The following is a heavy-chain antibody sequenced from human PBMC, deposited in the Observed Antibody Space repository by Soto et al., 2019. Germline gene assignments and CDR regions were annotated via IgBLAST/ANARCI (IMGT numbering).Heavy chain of an antibody. J-gene: IGHJ5*01. CDR1: GFNFRSHA. V-gene: IGHV3-23*01. CDR3: AKDWGTTGLGGWFDS. Sequence: EVQLLESGGGLVQPGGSLRDSCAVSGFNFRSHAMSWVRQAPGKGLEWVSGISGHAGATYYTDSVKGRFTISRDNSKNTLFLQMNSLRAEDTAIYYCAKDWGTTGLGGWFDSWGQGTLVSVSS. D-gene: IGHD1-1*01. CDR2: ISGHAGAT.